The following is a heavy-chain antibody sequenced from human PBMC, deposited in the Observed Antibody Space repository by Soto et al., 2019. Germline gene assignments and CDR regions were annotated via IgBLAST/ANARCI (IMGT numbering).Heavy chain of an antibody. V-gene: IGHV3-74*01. CDR3: APRHHIAYYYGMDV. D-gene: IGHD2-21*01. Sequence: EEQLVESGGGLVQPGGSLRLSCAASGFTFSSYWMHWVRQAPGKGLVWVSRINSDGSSTNYADSVKGRFTISRDNAKNTLYLQMNSLSAQDTPVYYRAPRHHIAYYYGMDVWGQGTTVTVSS. J-gene: IGHJ6*02. CDR2: INSDGSST. CDR1: GFTFSSYW.